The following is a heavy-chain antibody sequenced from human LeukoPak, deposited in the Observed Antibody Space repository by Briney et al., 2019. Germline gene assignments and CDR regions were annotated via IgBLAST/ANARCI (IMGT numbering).Heavy chain of an antibody. CDR2: ISGSGGST. V-gene: IGHV3-23*01. J-gene: IGHJ4*02. CDR1: GFTFSSYA. D-gene: IGHD3-3*01. CDR3: AKDPPYDFWSGLDY. Sequence: PGRSLRLSCAASGFTFSSYAMSWVRQAPGKGLEWVSAISGSGGSTYYADSVKGRFTISRDNSKNTLYLQMNSLRAEDTAVYYCAKDPPYDFWSGLDYWGQGTLVTVSS.